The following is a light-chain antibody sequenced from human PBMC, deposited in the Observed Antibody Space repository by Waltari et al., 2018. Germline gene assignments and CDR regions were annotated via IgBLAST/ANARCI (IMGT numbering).Light chain of an antibody. J-gene: IGKJ2*03. CDR3: QQYNSAPYS. CDR1: QSIRSW. Sequence: DIQMTQSPSSLSASVGDKVTITCQASQSIRSWLAWYQQKPGKVPKTLIYKASSLESGVPSRFSGSGSETDFTLTISSLQPEDFATYYCQQYNSAPYSFGQGTKVEIK. V-gene: IGKV1-5*01. CDR2: KAS.